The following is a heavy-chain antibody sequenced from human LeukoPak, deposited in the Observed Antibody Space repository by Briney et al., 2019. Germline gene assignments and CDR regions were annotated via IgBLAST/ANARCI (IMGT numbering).Heavy chain of an antibody. J-gene: IGHJ6*02. CDR2: ISGSGDDT. V-gene: IGHV3-23*01. CDR1: GFTFSSYA. D-gene: IGHD2-21*01. CDR3: AKSQGGEVYYYYGMDV. Sequence: GSLRLSCAASGFTFSSYAMSWVRQTPGQGLEWVSSISGSGDDTRYADVVGGRFTISRDTSKNTMYLQMNSLRGEDSAVYYCAKSQGGEVYYYYGMDVWGQGTTVTVSS.